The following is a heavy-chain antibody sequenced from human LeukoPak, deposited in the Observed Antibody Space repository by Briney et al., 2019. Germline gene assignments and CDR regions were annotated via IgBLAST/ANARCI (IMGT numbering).Heavy chain of an antibody. CDR3: ATGYDGIFDY. J-gene: IGHJ4*02. D-gene: IGHD5-12*01. CDR2: ISYDGSNK. Sequence: PGRSLRLSCAASGFTFSSYAMHWVRQAPGKGLEWVAVISYDGSNKYYADSVKGRFTISKDNSKNTVYLQMNSLRGEDTAVYYCATGYDGIFDYWGQGTLVTVSS. V-gene: IGHV3-30*14. CDR1: GFTFSSYA.